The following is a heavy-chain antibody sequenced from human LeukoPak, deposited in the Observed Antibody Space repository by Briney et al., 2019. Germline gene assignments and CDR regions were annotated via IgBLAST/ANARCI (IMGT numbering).Heavy chain of an antibody. V-gene: IGHV3-48*03. Sequence: PGGSLRLSCAASGFTFSSYEMNWVRQAPGKGLEWVSYISSSGSTIYYADSVKGRFTISRDNAKNSLYLQMNSLRAEDTALYYCARDYSSHYYYYMDVWGKGTTVTVSS. CDR2: ISSSGSTI. CDR3: ARDYSSHYYYYMDV. J-gene: IGHJ6*03. CDR1: GFTFSSYE. D-gene: IGHD2-21*01.